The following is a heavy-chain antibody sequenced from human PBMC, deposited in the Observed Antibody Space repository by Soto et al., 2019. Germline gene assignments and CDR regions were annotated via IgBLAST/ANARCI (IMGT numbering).Heavy chain of an antibody. CDR3: ARDSGSYADY. V-gene: IGHV3-74*01. Sequence: EVQLVESGGGLVQPGGSLRLSCAASGFTFSSYWMHWVRQAPGKGLVWVSRINSGGSSTDYADSVKGRFTISRDNAKNTIYLQMNSLRAEDTGVYYCARDSGSYADYWGQGTLVTVSS. D-gene: IGHD1-26*01. CDR2: INSGGSST. J-gene: IGHJ4*02. CDR1: GFTFSSYW.